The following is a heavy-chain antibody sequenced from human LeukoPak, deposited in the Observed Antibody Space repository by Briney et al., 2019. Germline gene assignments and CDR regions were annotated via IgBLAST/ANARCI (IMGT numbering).Heavy chain of an antibody. CDR2: ISTGNGNT. Sequence: ASVKVSCKASGYTFTSYGISWVRQAPGQGLEWMGWISTGNGNTNYGQKFQGRVTMTTDTSTGTAYMELRSLRSDDTAMYYCARANNWNYALGYWGQGTLVTVSS. D-gene: IGHD1-7*01. J-gene: IGHJ4*02. CDR3: ARANNWNYALGY. CDR1: GYTFTSYG. V-gene: IGHV1-18*01.